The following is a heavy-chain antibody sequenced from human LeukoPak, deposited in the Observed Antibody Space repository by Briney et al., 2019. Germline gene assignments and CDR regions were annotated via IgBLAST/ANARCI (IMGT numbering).Heavy chain of an antibody. D-gene: IGHD4-23*01. V-gene: IGHV3-23*01. CDR1: GFTFSSYG. CDR2: ISGSGGST. J-gene: IGHJ4*02. CDR3: AKERLSGTTVATGVLDS. Sequence: GGSLRLSCAASGFTFSSYGMSWVRQAPGKGLEWVSGISGSGGSTYYADSMQGRLTVSRDNPKNTLYLQVNRLREEDTAVYYCAKERLSGTTVATGVLDSWGQGTLVTVSS.